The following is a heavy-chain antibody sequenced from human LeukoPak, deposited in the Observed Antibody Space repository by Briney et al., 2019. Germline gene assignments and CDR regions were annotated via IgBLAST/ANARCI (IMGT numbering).Heavy chain of an antibody. CDR3: ARRPYSSAIDY. V-gene: IGHV1-2*02. Sequence: ASVKVSSKASGYTFTAYYMHWVRQAPGQGLEWMGWINPNSGGTNYAQKFQGRVTMTRDTSISTAYMELSRLRSDDTAVYYCARRPYSSAIDYWGQGTLVTVSS. J-gene: IGHJ4*02. D-gene: IGHD6-25*01. CDR1: GYTFTAYY. CDR2: INPNSGGT.